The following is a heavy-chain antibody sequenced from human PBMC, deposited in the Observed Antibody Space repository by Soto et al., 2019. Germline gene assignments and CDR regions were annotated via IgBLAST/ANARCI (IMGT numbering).Heavy chain of an antibody. CDR3: ARGQRYYYYYGMDV. CDR1: GGSFSGYY. Sequence: QVQLQQWGAGLLKPSETLSLTCAVYGGSFSGYYWSWIRQPPGKGLEWIGEINHSGITNYNPSLKSRVTISVDTSKNQFSLRLSSVTAADTAVYYCARGQRYYYYYGMDVWGQGTTVTVSS. J-gene: IGHJ6*02. V-gene: IGHV4-34*01. CDR2: INHSGIT.